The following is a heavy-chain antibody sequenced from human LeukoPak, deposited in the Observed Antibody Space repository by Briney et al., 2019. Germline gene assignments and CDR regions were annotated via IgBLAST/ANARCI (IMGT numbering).Heavy chain of an antibody. V-gene: IGHV5-51*01. CDR2: IYPGDPDT. D-gene: IGHD3-22*01. CDR3: ARLTGLYDSSGYYYPDAFDI. CDR1: GYSFTSYW. Sequence: GESLKISCKASGYSFTSYWIAWVRQMPGKGLEWMGIIYPGDPDTRNSPSFQGQVTISADKSISTAYLQWSSLKASDTAMYYCARLTGLYDSSGYYYPDAFDIWGQGTMVTVSS. J-gene: IGHJ3*02.